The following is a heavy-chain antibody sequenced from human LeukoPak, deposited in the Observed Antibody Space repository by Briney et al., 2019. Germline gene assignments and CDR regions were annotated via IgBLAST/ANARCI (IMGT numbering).Heavy chain of an antibody. CDR1: GGSFSGYY. CDR3: ARDEAVAGLDY. V-gene: IGHV4-34*01. Sequence: SETLSLTCAVHGGSFSGYYWSWIRQPPGKGLEWIGEINHSGSTNYNPSLKSRVTISVDTSKNQFSLKLSSVTAADTAVYYCARDEAVAGLDYWGQGTLVTVFS. D-gene: IGHD6-19*01. J-gene: IGHJ4*02. CDR2: INHSGST.